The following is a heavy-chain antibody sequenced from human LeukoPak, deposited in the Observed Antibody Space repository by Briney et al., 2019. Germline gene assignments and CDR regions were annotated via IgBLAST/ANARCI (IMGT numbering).Heavy chain of an antibody. CDR3: ARGADFYKGGVD. Sequence: PSETLSLTCGVFGGSFSGYYLSWTRQPPGKGLEWIGEIHPSGRTDCNPSLKSRVTMSADTSKNQFSLRLSSVTAADTAMYYCARGADFYKGGVDWGQGTLVTVSS. V-gene: IGHV4-34*01. CDR2: IHPSGRT. CDR1: GGSFSGYY. J-gene: IGHJ4*02. D-gene: IGHD3-16*01.